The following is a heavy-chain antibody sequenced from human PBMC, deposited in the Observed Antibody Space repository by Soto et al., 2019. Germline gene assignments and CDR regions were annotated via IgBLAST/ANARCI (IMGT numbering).Heavy chain of an antibody. D-gene: IGHD6-25*01. V-gene: IGHV4-59*01. CDR3: ATGAAATWYY. Sequence: SETLSLTCTVSGGSMSGYYWSWTRQPPGKGLEWIGNMYYSGSTNYNPSLKSRVTISVDTSKNQFSLKLSSVTAADTAVYYCATGAAATWYYWGQGTLVTVSS. CDR2: MYYSGST. J-gene: IGHJ4*02. CDR1: GGSMSGYY.